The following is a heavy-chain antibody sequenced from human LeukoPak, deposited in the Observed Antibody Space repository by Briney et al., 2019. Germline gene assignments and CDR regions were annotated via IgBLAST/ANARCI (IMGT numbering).Heavy chain of an antibody. J-gene: IGHJ6*03. Sequence: SETLSLTCAVYGGSFSGYYWSWIRQPPGKGLEWIGEINHSGSTNYNPSLKSRVTISVDTSKNQFSLKLSSVTAADTAVYYCARGRRYYDFWSGPTSYYYYMDVWGKGTTATVSS. D-gene: IGHD3-3*01. V-gene: IGHV4-34*01. CDR2: INHSGST. CDR1: GGSFSGYY. CDR3: ARGRRYYDFWSGPTSYYYYMDV.